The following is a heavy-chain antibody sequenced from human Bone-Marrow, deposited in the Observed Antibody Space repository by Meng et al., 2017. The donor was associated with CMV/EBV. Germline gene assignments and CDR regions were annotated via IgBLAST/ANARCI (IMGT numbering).Heavy chain of an antibody. CDR1: GFAFSTYG. J-gene: IGHJ4*02. CDR2: VRYNGHDK. D-gene: IGHD3-9*01. CDR3: AKDFNYDILTMGVDY. Sequence: GESLKISCAASGFAFSTYGMHWVRQAPGKGLEWVAFVRYNGHDKYYVDSVKGQFTISRDNSKNTLYLQINSLRAEDTAVYYCAKDFNYDILTMGVDYWGQGTLVTVSS. V-gene: IGHV3-30*02.